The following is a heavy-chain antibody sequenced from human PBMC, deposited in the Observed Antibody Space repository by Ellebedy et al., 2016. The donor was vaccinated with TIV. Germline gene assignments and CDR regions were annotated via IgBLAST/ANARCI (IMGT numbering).Heavy chain of an antibody. V-gene: IGHV4-59*01. CDR2: IFYTGST. J-gene: IGHJ4*02. CDR3: ARADNYYDFSEYFY. D-gene: IGHD3-22*01. Sequence: MPSETLSLTCTVSGGSISTYYRSWIRQPPGKGLEWIGHIFYTGSTKYNPSLKSRVTISLDTSKNQISLKLRSVTAADTAVYFCARADNYYDFSEYFYWGQGTLVAVSS. CDR1: GGSISTYY.